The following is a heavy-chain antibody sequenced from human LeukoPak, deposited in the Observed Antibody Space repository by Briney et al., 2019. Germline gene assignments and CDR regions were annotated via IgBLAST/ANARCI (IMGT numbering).Heavy chain of an antibody. J-gene: IGHJ4*02. V-gene: IGHV3-15*01. Sequence: GSSLRLSCAASGFTFSNAWMSWVRQDPGNGPGWVGNIKNKPGGNTADYAAPIKGRFSISINDSNTTVYIHLTSRETEDTALYFWATVGTTGNRPDFWGQGALVTVSS. CDR2: IKNKPGGNTA. CDR3: ATVGTTGNRPDF. D-gene: IGHD1-1*01. CDR1: GFTFSNAW.